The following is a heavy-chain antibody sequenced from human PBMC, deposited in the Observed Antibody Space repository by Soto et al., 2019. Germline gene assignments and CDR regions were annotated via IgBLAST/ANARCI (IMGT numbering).Heavy chain of an antibody. Sequence: PGASLKISCKVSGYSFTSYWIGWVRQMPGKVLEWMGTIYPGDSETTYSPSFQGQVTISADKSIRTAHLQWNSLKASDTAMYYCARLDSRGYHFVHYWGQGTLSTVSS. CDR3: ARLDSRGYHFVHY. D-gene: IGHD3-22*01. V-gene: IGHV5-51*01. CDR2: IYPGDSET. CDR1: GYSFTSYW. J-gene: IGHJ4*02.